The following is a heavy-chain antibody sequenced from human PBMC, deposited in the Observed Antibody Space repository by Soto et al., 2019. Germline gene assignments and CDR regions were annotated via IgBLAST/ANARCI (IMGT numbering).Heavy chain of an antibody. CDR3: AKSRSEVVAYPVNWFDP. CDR1: GFTFSSYG. Sequence: QVHLVESGGGVVQPGRSLRLSCAASGFTFSSYGMHWVRQAPGKGLEWVAVISYDGSNKYYADSVKGRFTISRDNSKNTLYLQMNSLRAEDTAVYYCAKSRSEVVAYPVNWFDPWGQGTLVTVSS. J-gene: IGHJ5*02. D-gene: IGHD3-22*01. V-gene: IGHV3-30*18. CDR2: ISYDGSNK.